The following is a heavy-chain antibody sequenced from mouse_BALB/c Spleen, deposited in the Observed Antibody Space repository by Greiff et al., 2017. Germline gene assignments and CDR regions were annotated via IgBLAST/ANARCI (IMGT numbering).Heavy chain of an antibody. J-gene: IGHJ3*01. Sequence: QVQLKESGPGLVAPSQSLSITCTVSGFSLTSYGVHWVRQPPGKGLEWLGVIWAGGSTNYNSALMSRLSISKDNSKSQVFLKMNSLQTDDTAMYYCAREGDYYGSRAAWFAYWGQGTLVTVSA. V-gene: IGHV2-9*02. CDR2: IWAGGST. D-gene: IGHD1-1*01. CDR1: GFSLTSYG. CDR3: AREGDYYGSRAAWFAY.